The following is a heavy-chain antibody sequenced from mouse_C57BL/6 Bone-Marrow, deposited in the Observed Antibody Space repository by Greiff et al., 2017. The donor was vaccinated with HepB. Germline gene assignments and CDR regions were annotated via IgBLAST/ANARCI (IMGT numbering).Heavy chain of an antibody. Sequence: QVQLKQPGAELVKPGASVKLSCKASGYTFTSYWMHWVKQRPGQGLEWIGMIHPNSGSTNYNEKFKSKATLTVDKSSSTAYMQLSSLTSEDSAVYYCARRGELRGYFDYWGQGTTLTVSS. D-gene: IGHD1-1*01. V-gene: IGHV1-64*01. CDR1: GYTFTSYW. CDR3: ARRGELRGYFDY. J-gene: IGHJ2*01. CDR2: IHPNSGST.